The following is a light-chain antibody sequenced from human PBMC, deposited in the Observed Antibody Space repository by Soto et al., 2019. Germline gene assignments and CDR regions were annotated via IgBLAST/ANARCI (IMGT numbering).Light chain of an antibody. V-gene: IGKV1-39*01. J-gene: IGKJ1*01. Sequence: DVQMSQSPSSLSASVGDRVTITCRASQRISTYLHWFQQKPGKAPKLLIYAASNLQSGVPSRFSGSGSGTDFALTISSLQPGDFATYYCQQSYSTLRTFGQGTKVEIK. CDR2: AAS. CDR1: QRISTY. CDR3: QQSYSTLRT.